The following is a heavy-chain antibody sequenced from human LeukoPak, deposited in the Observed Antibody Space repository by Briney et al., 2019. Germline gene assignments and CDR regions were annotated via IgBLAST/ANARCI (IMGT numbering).Heavy chain of an antibody. Sequence: SETLSLTCTVSGGSISSYYWSWIRQPAGKGLEWIGRIYTSGNTNYSPSLKSRVTMSVDTSKNQFSLKLTSVTAADTAVYYCARLGSGWIGDYFDYWGQGTLVTVSS. CDR1: GGSISSYY. J-gene: IGHJ4*02. CDR3: ARLGSGWIGDYFDY. V-gene: IGHV4-4*07. CDR2: IYTSGNT. D-gene: IGHD6-19*01.